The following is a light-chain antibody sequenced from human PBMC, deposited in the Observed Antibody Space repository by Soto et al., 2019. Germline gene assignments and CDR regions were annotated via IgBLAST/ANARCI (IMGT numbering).Light chain of an antibody. CDR1: QSASNN. J-gene: IGKJ1*01. CDR2: DAS. CDR3: QQYNYWPPWT. V-gene: IGKV3-15*01. Sequence: ILMTQSPATLSVSPGERATLSCRASQSASNNLAWYQQKPGQAPRLLIYDASTRATGIPARFSGSGSGTEFTLTIGGLQSEDFAVYYCQQYNYWPPWTFGQGTKVEIK.